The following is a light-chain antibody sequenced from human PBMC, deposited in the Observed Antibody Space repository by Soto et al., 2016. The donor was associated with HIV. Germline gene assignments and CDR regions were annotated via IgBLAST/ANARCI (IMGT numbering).Light chain of an antibody. CDR1: KLGNKY. V-gene: IGLV3-1*01. CDR3: QAWDSSTARVV. Sequence: SYELTQPPSVSVSPGQTASITCSGDKLGNKYACWYQQKPGQSPVLVIFQDPKRPSGIPERFSGSNSGNTATLTISETQAMDEADYYCQAWDSSTARVVFGGGTKLTV. J-gene: IGLJ2*01. CDR2: QDP.